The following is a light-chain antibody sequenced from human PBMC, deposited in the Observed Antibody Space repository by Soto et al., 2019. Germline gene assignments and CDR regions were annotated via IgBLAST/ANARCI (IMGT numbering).Light chain of an antibody. J-gene: IGLJ3*02. Sequence: QAVVTQEPSLTVSPGGTVTLTCGSSTGAVTSGHYPYWFQQKPGQAPRTLVYNTSDKHSWAPARFSGSLLGGKAALTLSGAQPEDEAEYYCLLSYSGARVFGGGTKVTAL. CDR3: LLSYSGARV. CDR1: TGAVTSGHY. CDR2: NTS. V-gene: IGLV7-46*01.